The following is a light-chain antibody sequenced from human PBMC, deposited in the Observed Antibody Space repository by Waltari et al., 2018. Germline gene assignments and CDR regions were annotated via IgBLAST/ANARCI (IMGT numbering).Light chain of an antibody. CDR3: QQYGSSSIT. V-gene: IGKV3-20*01. J-gene: IGKJ5*01. Sequence: EIVLTQSPGTLSLSTGESVTLSCRASQRVSSSYLAWYQQKPGQAPRLLIYGESSRATGIPGRFSGSGSVTDFTLTISRLEPEDFAVYYCQQYGSSSITFGQGTRLEIK. CDR1: QRVSSSY. CDR2: GES.